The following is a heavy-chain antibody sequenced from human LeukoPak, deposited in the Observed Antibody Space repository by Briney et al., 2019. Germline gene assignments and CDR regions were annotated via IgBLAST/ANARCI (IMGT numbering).Heavy chain of an antibody. J-gene: IGHJ3*02. Sequence: ASVKVSCKASGYTFTSYYMHWVRQAPGQGLEWMGVINPSGGSTSYAQKFQGRVTMTRDTSTSTVYMELSSLRSEDTAVYYCAREIVGATAFDIWGQGTMVTVSS. D-gene: IGHD1-26*01. CDR1: GYTFTSYY. CDR3: AREIVGATAFDI. V-gene: IGHV1-46*01. CDR2: INPSGGST.